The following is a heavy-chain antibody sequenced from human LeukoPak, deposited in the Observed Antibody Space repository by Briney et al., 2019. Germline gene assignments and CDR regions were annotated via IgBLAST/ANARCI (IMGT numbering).Heavy chain of an antibody. Sequence: SVKVSCKASGGTFSSYAISWVRQAPGQGLEWMGGIIPIFGTANYAQKFQGRVTITADESTSTAYMELSSLRSEDTAVYYCAREILLWFGELLYEGWFDPWGQGTLVTVSS. CDR1: GGTFSSYA. J-gene: IGHJ5*02. V-gene: IGHV1-69*13. CDR3: AREILLWFGELLYEGWFDP. D-gene: IGHD3-10*01. CDR2: IIPIFGTA.